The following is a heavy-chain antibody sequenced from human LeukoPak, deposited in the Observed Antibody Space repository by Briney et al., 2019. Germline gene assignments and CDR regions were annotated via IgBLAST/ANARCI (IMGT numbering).Heavy chain of an antibody. D-gene: IGHD3-9*01. V-gene: IGHV3-7*01. CDR1: GFTFSSYA. J-gene: IGHJ4*02. CDR2: IRQGGSEK. CDR3: ARYYNILTGYYTFDY. Sequence: PGGSLRLSCAASGFTFSSYAMSWVRQAPGKGLEWVANIRQGGSEKYYVDSVKGRFTISRDNAKNSLYLQMNSLRAEDTAVYYCARYYNILTGYYTFDYWGQGTLVTVSS.